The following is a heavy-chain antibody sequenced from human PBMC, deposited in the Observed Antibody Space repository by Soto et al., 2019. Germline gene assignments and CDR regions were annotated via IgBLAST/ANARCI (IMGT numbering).Heavy chain of an antibody. CDR1: GFTFTSHG. J-gene: IGHJ4*02. Sequence: EVQLLESGGGLVQPGGSLRLSCAASGFTFTSHGLSWVRQAPGKGLEWVSAISGSGENTYYADSVRGRFSVSRDNAKNTLYLQMNSLRAEDTAIYYCARGLGYSSGSMTYWGQGTLVTVSS. CDR3: ARGLGYSSGSMTY. V-gene: IGHV3-23*01. CDR2: ISGSGENT. D-gene: IGHD6-19*01.